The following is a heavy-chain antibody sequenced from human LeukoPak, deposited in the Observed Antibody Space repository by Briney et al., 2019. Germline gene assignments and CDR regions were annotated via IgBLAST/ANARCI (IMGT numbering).Heavy chain of an antibody. J-gene: IGHJ4*02. Sequence: ASVKVSCKASGYTFTSYYMHWVRQAPGQGLEWMGITNPSGGSTSYAQKFQGRVTMTRDTSTSTVYMELSSLRSEDTAVYYCARATLSEATDWSFDYWGQGTLVTVSS. CDR1: GYTFTSYY. CDR3: ARATLSEATDWSFDY. D-gene: IGHD3/OR15-3a*01. V-gene: IGHV1-46*01. CDR2: TNPSGGST.